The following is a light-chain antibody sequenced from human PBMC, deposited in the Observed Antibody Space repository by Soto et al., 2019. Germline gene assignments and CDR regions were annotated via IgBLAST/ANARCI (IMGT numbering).Light chain of an antibody. J-gene: IGLJ2*01. CDR3: AAWDDSLIGVI. Sequence: QSVLTQPPSASGTPGQRVTISCSGSSSNVGSNAVNWYQQLPGTAPQLLIYSNNQRPSGVPDRFSGSKFGTSASLAISGLQSEDEADYYCAAWDDSLIGVIFGGGTKLTVL. CDR1: SSNVGSNA. CDR2: SNN. V-gene: IGLV1-44*01.